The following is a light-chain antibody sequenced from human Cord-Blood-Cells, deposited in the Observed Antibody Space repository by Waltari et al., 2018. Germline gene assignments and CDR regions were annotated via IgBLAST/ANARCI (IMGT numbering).Light chain of an antibody. CDR3: SSYAGSNNEV. J-gene: IGLJ3*02. CDR1: SSDVGGYNY. CDR2: EVS. Sequence: QSALTQPPSASGSPGQSVTISCTGTSSDVGGYNYFSWYQQHPGNAPKLMIYEVSKRPSGVPDRFSGSKSGNEASLTVSGLQAEDEADYYCSSYAGSNNEVFGGGTKLTVL. V-gene: IGLV2-8*01.